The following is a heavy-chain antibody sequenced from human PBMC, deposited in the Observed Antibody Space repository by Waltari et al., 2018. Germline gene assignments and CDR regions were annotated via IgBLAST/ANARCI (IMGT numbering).Heavy chain of an antibody. CDR2: INAGNGNT. V-gene: IGHV1-3*01. Sequence: QVQLVQSGAEVKKPGASVKVSCKASGYTFTSYAMHWVRQAPGQRLEWMGWINAGNGNTKYSQKFQGRVTITRDTSASTAYMELSSLRSEDTAVYYCARDGAVAGVDAFDIWGQGTMVTVSS. CDR1: GYTFTSYA. CDR3: ARDGAVAGVDAFDI. D-gene: IGHD6-19*01. J-gene: IGHJ3*02.